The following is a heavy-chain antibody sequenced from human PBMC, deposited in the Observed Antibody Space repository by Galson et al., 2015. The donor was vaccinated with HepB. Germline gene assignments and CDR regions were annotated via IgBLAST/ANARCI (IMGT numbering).Heavy chain of an antibody. Sequence: SLRLSCAASGFTFSSYGMHWVRQAPGKGLEWVAVISYDGSNKYYADSVKGRFTISRDNSKNTLYLQMNSLRAEDTAVYYCAKDGWDYYGSGSSDGMDVWGQGTTVTVSS. D-gene: IGHD3-10*01. CDR3: AKDGWDYYGSGSSDGMDV. CDR1: GFTFSSYG. CDR2: ISYDGSNK. V-gene: IGHV3-30*18. J-gene: IGHJ6*02.